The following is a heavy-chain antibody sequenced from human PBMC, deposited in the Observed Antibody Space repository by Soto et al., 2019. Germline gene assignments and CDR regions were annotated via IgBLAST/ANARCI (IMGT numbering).Heavy chain of an antibody. CDR3: ARESRMATAKGSFDL. Sequence: EVQLVESGGGLVQPGGSLRLSCAASGFTFSSYWMSWVRQAPGKGLEWVANIKQDGSEKYYVDSVKGRFTISRDNAKNSLYLQMNSLRAEDTAVYYCARESRMATAKGSFDLWGRGTLVTVSS. J-gene: IGHJ2*01. CDR2: IKQDGSEK. V-gene: IGHV3-7*05. CDR1: GFTFSSYW. D-gene: IGHD5-18*01.